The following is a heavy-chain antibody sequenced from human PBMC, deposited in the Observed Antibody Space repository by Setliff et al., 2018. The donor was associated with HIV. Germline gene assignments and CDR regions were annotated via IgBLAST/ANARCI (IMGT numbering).Heavy chain of an antibody. Sequence: LSLTCAVSGGSISSSNWWGWVRQPPGKGLEWIGEIYHSGSTNYNPSLKSRVTISLDRSKTQFSLKLSSVTAADTAVYYCARSPLYSGYERYYFDYWGQGTLVTVSS. J-gene: IGHJ4*02. CDR3: ARSPLYSGYERYYFDY. CDR2: IYHSGST. V-gene: IGHV4-4*02. CDR1: GGSISSSNW. D-gene: IGHD5-12*01.